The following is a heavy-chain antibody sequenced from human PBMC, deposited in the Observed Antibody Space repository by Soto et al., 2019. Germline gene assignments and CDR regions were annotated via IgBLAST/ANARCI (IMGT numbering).Heavy chain of an antibody. CDR3: ARDTTHYFDF. CDR1: NYVFITYG. D-gene: IGHD2-2*01. Sequence: QIRLVQSGDEVKKPGASVKVSCTTSNYVFITYGITWVRQAPGQGLEWVGWITPYNGNTNYGQNFQGRVTMTADTSKRTAYRELRSLTYDDTAVYYCARDTTHYFDFWGQGTRVTVSS. V-gene: IGHV1-18*01. CDR2: ITPYNGNT. J-gene: IGHJ4*02.